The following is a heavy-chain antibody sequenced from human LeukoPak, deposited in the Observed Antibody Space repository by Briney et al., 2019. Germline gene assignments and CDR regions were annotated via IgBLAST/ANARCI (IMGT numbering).Heavy chain of an antibody. J-gene: IGHJ3*02. D-gene: IGHD3-10*01. V-gene: IGHV3-23*01. CDR1: GFTFSSYA. Sequence: PGPSLRLSCAASGFTFSSYAMSWVRQAPGEALEWVSSSKCSGRRTYFADSVKGRITISRNNAKNTLYLQMNSLTAEDTAVYYCAKDHYVSGRYDAFDIWGQGTMVTVSS. CDR2: SKCSGRRT. CDR3: AKDHYVSGRYDAFDI.